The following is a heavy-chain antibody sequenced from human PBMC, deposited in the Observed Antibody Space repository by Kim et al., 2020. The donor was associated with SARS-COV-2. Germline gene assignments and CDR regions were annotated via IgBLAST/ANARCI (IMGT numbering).Heavy chain of an antibody. V-gene: IGHV3-21*01. CDR1: GFTFSSYS. CDR3: AGGYSGYDLLYYYGMDV. Sequence: GGSLRLSCAASGFTFSSYSMNWVRQAPGKGLEWVSSISSSSSYIYYADSVKGRFTISRDNAKNSLYLQMNSLRAEDTAVYYCAGGYSGYDLLYYYGMDVWGQGTTVTVSS. D-gene: IGHD5-12*01. CDR2: ISSSSSYI. J-gene: IGHJ6*02.